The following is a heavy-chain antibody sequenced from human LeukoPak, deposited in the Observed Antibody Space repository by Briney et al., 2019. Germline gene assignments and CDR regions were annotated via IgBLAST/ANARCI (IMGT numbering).Heavy chain of an antibody. CDR1: GGSISSYY. CDR2: INHSGST. Sequence: PSETLSLTCTVSGGSISSYYWSWIRQPPGKGLEWIGEINHSGSTNYNPSLKSRVTISVDTSKNQFSLKLSSVTAADTAVYYCARARGDAFDIWGQGTMVTVSS. V-gene: IGHV4-34*01. CDR3: ARARGDAFDI. J-gene: IGHJ3*02.